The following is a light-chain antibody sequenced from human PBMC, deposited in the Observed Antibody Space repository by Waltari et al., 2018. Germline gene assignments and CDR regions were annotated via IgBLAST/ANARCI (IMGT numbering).Light chain of an antibody. CDR2: DVS. Sequence: QSALTQPASVSGTPGESITIPCAGTNTDLGASTFVSWYRQFPGEPPQLFIYDVSHRPSRISDRFSGSKYGNTASLTISGLQAEDDADYYCNSYSSVSTHVFGSGTKVTVL. CDR3: NSYSSVSTHV. J-gene: IGLJ1*01. CDR1: NTDLGASTF. V-gene: IGLV2-14*03.